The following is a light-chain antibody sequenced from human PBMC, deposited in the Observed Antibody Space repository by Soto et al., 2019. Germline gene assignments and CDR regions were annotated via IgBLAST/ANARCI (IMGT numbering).Light chain of an antibody. CDR2: VPS. CDR1: QSVSTS. V-gene: IGKV3-15*01. CDR3: QQDYNWPWT. Sequence: EVVLTQSPATLSVSPGKRTNISCMASQSVSTSLAWYQQKPGQAPRLLIFVPSTRATGIPARFSGSGSGTEFTLTIISQQPEDFGVYYCQQDYNWPWTFGQGTKV. J-gene: IGKJ1*01.